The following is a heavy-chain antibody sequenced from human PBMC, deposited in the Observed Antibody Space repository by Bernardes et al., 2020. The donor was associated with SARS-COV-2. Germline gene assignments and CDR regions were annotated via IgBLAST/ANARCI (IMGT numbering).Heavy chain of an antibody. J-gene: IGHJ4*02. D-gene: IGHD6-19*01. CDR3: AKDMWSGSGWLAPDY. CDR2: ISWNSGSI. V-gene: IGHV3-9*01. CDR1: GFTFDDYA. Sequence: GGSLRLSCAASGFTFDDYAMHWVRQAPGKGLEWVSGISWNSGSIGYADSVKGRFTISRDNAKNSLYLQMNSLRAEDTALYYCAKDMWSGSGWLAPDYWGQGTLVTVSS.